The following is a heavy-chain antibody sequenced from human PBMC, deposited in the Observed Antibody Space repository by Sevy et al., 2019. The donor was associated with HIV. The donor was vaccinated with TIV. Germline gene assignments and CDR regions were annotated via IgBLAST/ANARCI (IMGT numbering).Heavy chain of an antibody. CDR3: AYIPAAGTGGSAFDV. J-gene: IGHJ3*01. CDR1: GFTFSSDA. V-gene: IGHV3-23*01. CDR2: ISGSGGRT. D-gene: IGHD6-13*01. Sequence: GGSLRLSCAASGFTFSSDAMSWVRQAPGKGLEWVSGISGSGGRTYYADSVKGRFTISRDNSKKTLYLQVNSLRVEDTAVYYCAYIPAAGTGGSAFDVWGQWTMVTVS.